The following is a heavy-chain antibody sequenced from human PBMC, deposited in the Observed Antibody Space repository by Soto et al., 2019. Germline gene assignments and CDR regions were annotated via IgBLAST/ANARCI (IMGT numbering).Heavy chain of an antibody. D-gene: IGHD2-2*01. J-gene: IGHJ5*02. V-gene: IGHV1-2*02. CDR2: INPNSGVT. CDR1: GYTFTGYL. CDR3: ARGGGTILAPLP. Sequence: ASVKVSCKASGYTFTGYLIHWVRQAPGEGLEWVGYINPNSGVTKYAPRFLGRVTITRDTSIRTAYMDLNNLRSDDTAVYFCARGGGTILAPLPWGSGTLVTVSS.